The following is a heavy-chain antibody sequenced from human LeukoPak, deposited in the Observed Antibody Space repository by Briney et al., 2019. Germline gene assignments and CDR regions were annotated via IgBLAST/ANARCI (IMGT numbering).Heavy chain of an antibody. CDR2: ISGSGGST. V-gene: IGHV3-23*01. Sequence: PGGSLRLSCAASGFTFSSYGMSWVRQAPGEGLEWVSAISGSGGSTYYADSVKGRFTISRDNSKNTLYLQMNSLRAEDTAVYYCAKGDDSSGYRSYLDYWGQGTLVTVSS. CDR1: GFTFSSYG. J-gene: IGHJ4*02. D-gene: IGHD3-22*01. CDR3: AKGDDSSGYRSYLDY.